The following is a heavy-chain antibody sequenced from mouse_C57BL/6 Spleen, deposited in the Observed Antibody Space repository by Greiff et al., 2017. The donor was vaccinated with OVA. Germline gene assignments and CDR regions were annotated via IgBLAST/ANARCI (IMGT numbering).Heavy chain of an antibody. Sequence: QVTLKVSGPGILQPSQTLSLTCSFSGFSLSTSGMGVSWIRQPSGKGLEWLAHIYWDDDKRYNPSLKSRLTISKDTSRNQVFLKITSVDTADTATYYCARRNDGYYAFDYWGQGTTLTVSS. V-gene: IGHV8-12*01. CDR3: ARRNDGYYAFDY. J-gene: IGHJ2*01. CDR2: IYWDDDK. CDR1: GFSLSTSGMG. D-gene: IGHD2-3*01.